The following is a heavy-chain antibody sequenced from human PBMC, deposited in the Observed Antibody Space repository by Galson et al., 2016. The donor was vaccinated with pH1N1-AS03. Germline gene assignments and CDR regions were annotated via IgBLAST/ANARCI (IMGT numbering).Heavy chain of an antibody. V-gene: IGHV2-5*02. Sequence: PALVKPTQTLTLTCSLSGVSVPSSGLAVGWFRLPPGKALEWLALIYWDAAKRFSPSLRNRLTITKGTSRNQAVLTVTNVDPLDTATYFCALPNSWGNAFEIWGPGTMVTVAS. J-gene: IGHJ3*02. CDR3: ALPNSWGNAFEI. CDR1: GVSVPSSGLA. D-gene: IGHD3-16*01. CDR2: IYWDAAK.